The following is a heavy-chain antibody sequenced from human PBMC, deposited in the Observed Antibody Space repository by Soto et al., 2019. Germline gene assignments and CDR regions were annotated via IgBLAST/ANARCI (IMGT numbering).Heavy chain of an antibody. D-gene: IGHD1-26*01. J-gene: IGHJ6*02. CDR1: GFTFSSYA. CDR2: ISYDGSNK. V-gene: IGHV3-30-3*01. Sequence: QVQLVESGGGVVQPGRSLRLSCAASGFTFSSYAMHWVRQAPGKGLEWVAVISYDGSNKYYADSVKGRFTISRDNSKNTLYLQMNSLRAEDTAVYYCPRDPSGSYIFYYYYGMDVWGQGTTVTVSS. CDR3: PRDPSGSYIFYYYYGMDV.